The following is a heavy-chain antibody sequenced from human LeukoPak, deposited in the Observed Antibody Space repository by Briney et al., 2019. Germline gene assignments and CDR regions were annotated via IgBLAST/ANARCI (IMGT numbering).Heavy chain of an antibody. CDR1: GGSISSSHW. CDR2: IYHNGNI. V-gene: IGHV4-4*02. D-gene: IGHD5-18*01. J-gene: IGHJ3*02. CDR3: ARSRSGYSYDHAAFDI. Sequence: PSQTLSLTCTVSGGSISSSHWWSWVRQPPGKGLEWIAEIYHNGNINYNPSLKSRVTISVDTSRNQFSLKLSSVTAADTAVYYCARSRSGYSYDHAAFDIWGQGTMVTVSS.